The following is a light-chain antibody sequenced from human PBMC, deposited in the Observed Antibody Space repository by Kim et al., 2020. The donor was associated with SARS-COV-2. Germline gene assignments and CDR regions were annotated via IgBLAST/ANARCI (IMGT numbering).Light chain of an antibody. J-gene: IGKJ2*01. CDR3: QQYGDSQYT. CDR2: GAS. CDR1: QTIQSKF. Sequence: EIVLTQSPGTLSLSPGERATLSCRASQTIQSKFLAWYQQKTGQPPRLLIYGASYRAAGVPDRFSGSGSETYFTLTITGLEPDDIAVYYCQQYGDSQYTFGQGTKLEIK. V-gene: IGKV3-20*01.